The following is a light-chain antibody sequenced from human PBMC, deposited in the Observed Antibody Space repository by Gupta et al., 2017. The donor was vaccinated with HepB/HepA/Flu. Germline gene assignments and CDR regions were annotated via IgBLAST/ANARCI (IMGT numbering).Light chain of an antibody. J-gene: IGKJ4*01. Sequence: DIQMTQSPSSLSASVGDRVTITCRASQNIRYYLIWYQQKPGKAPKVLIYGASSLQSGVSSGFSGSGSGTDFTLTIGSLQPEDVGTYYCLQTYSSPLTFGGGTKVEMK. CDR1: QNIRYY. CDR3: LQTYSSPLT. V-gene: IGKV1-39*01. CDR2: GAS.